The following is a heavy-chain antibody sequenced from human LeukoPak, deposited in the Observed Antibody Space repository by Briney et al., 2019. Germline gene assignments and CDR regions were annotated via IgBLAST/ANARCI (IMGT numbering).Heavy chain of an antibody. Sequence: GGSLRLSCAASGFTFSNAWMSWVRQAPGKGLEWVGRINSKPAGGTTDYAAPVKGRFTISRDDSKMTLYLQMNSLKTEDTAVYYCTTTLGYSGYDVGYWGQGTLVTVSS. CDR3: TTTLGYSGYDVGY. CDR2: INSKPAGGTT. V-gene: IGHV3-15*01. CDR1: GFTFSNAW. D-gene: IGHD5-12*01. J-gene: IGHJ4*02.